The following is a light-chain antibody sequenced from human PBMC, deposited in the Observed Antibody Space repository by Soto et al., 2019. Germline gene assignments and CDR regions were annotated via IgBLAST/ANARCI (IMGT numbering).Light chain of an antibody. CDR2: LSS. J-gene: IGKJ4*01. CDR1: QXXLHSHGCNY. Sequence: EIVMTXSPLSLPVTPXXXXXXXXXXXQXXLHSHGCNYLDWYFQKPGQSPQLLIYLSSNRASGVPDRFSGSGSGTNFTLKICRVEAEDVGVYYCTQVLQTPLTFGGGTKVDIK. V-gene: IGKV2-28*01. CDR3: TQVLQTPLT.